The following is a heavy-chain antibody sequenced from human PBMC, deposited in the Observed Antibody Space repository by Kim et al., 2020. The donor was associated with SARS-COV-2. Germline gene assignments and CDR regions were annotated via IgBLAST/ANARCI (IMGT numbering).Heavy chain of an antibody. Sequence: GGSLRLSCAASGFTFSSYAMHWVRQAPGKGLEWVAVISYDGSNKYYADSVKGRFTISRDNSKNTLYLRMNSLRAEDTAVYYCASPYSGSYYGAARYWGQGPLVTVSS. CDR1: GFTFSSYA. D-gene: IGHD1-26*01. V-gene: IGHV3-30-3*01. CDR2: ISYDGSNK. J-gene: IGHJ4*02. CDR3: ASPYSGSYYGAARY.